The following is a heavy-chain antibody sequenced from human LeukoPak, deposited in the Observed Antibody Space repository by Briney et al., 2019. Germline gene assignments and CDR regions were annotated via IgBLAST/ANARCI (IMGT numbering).Heavy chain of an antibody. Sequence: GGSLRLSCAASGFTFSSYSMNWVRQAPGKGLEWVSYISSSSSTIYYADSVKGRFTISRDNAKNSLYLQMNSLRAEDTAVYYCARRGYYYDSSGYYPGGFDYWGQGTLVTVSS. D-gene: IGHD3-22*01. CDR1: GFTFSSYS. CDR3: ARRGYYYDSSGYYPGGFDY. CDR2: ISSSSSTI. V-gene: IGHV3-48*04. J-gene: IGHJ4*02.